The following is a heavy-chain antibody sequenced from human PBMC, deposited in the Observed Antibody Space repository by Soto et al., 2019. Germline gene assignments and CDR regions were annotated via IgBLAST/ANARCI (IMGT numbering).Heavy chain of an antibody. J-gene: IGHJ4*02. V-gene: IGHV3-48*02. D-gene: IGHD3-22*01. CDR1: GLTFSSYG. Sequence: EVQLVESGAGLVRPGGSLRFSGAASGLTFSSYGLNWVRQPPGKGKGGVYYISSSSRTIHYADSVKGRFTISRDNAKNSLYLQMNSLRDEDTAVYYCARVAGDSSGYYLNYLDYWGQGTLVTVSS. CDR3: ARVAGDSSGYYLNYLDY. CDR2: ISSSSRTI.